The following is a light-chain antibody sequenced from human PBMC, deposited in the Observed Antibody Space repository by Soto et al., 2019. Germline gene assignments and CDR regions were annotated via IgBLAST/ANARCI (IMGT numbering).Light chain of an antibody. CDR1: SSHVGAYNY. V-gene: IGLV2-14*01. CDR3: SSYTYSNTLV. Sequence: QSALTQPASVSGSPGQSITFSSTGTSSHVGAYNYVSWYQQLPGKAPKLIIYEVSNRPSGVSNRFSGSKSGNTASLTISGLQPEDEAAYYCSSYTYSNTLVFGGGTKVTVL. CDR2: EVS. J-gene: IGLJ3*02.